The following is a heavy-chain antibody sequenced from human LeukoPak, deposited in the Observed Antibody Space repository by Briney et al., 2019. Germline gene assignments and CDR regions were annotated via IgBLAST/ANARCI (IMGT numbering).Heavy chain of an antibody. J-gene: IGHJ6*03. CDR1: GGSISSGDYY. Sequence: SETLSLTCTVSGGSISSGDYYWSWIRQPPGKGLEWIGYIYYSGSTYYNPSLKRRVTISVDTSTNQFFLQMSSVTAAETAVYYCARAHCSSTSCPTRLYYYYMDVWGKGTTVTVSS. V-gene: IGHV4-30-4*08. CDR2: IYYSGST. CDR3: ARAHCSSTSCPTRLYYYYMDV. D-gene: IGHD2-2*01.